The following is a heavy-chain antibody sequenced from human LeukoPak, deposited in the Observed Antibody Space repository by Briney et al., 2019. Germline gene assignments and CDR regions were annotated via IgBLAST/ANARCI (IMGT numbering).Heavy chain of an antibody. V-gene: IGHV4-4*07. Sequence: PSETLSLTCTVSGGSISSHYRSWIRQPAGKGLEWIGRIYISGDTDYNPSLKSRVTMSVDTSKNQFFLKLSSVTAADTAVYYCARDQRAYYHMDVRGKGTTVTVSS. J-gene: IGHJ6*03. CDR2: IYISGDT. CDR1: GGSISSHY. CDR3: ARDQRAYYHMDV.